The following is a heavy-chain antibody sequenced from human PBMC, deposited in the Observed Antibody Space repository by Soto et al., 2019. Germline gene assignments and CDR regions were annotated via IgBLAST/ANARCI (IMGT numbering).Heavy chain of an antibody. Sequence: GESLKISCESHGYSFTTYWITWVRQKPGKGLEWVGSFHPGESDTRYSPSFQGQVTISADRSLATAYLQWSSLRAADTAIYYCARHEATYYNFYGMDVWGQGTTVTVSS. CDR2: FHPGESDT. CDR1: GYSFTTYW. V-gene: IGHV5-51*01. CDR3: ARHEATYYNFYGMDV. J-gene: IGHJ6*02.